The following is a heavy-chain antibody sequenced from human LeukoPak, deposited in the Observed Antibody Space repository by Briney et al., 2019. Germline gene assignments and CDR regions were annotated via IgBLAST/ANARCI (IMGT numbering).Heavy chain of an antibody. D-gene: IGHD3-9*01. Sequence: PGGSLRLSCAASGFTFKNYAMTWVRQAPGKGLEWVSAISGNGGTTYYLDSVKGRFTISRDNSKNTLYLQMNSLRAEDTAIYYCAKRLAGKPPDYWGQGTLVTVSS. CDR3: AKRLAGKPPDY. CDR2: ISGNGGTT. V-gene: IGHV3-23*01. CDR1: GFTFKNYA. J-gene: IGHJ4*02.